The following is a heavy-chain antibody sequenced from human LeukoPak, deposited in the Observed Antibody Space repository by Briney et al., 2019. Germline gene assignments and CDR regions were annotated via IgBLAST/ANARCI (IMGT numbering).Heavy chain of an antibody. Sequence: GGSLRLSCTASGFTFSGYSMNWIRQAPGKGLERVSSFGTRSTSVYHAGSVKGRFAISRDNAKNSLYLQMNSLRAEDTALYYCAREVSEGFDFWGQGTLVTVSS. V-gene: IGHV3-21*01. J-gene: IGHJ4*02. CDR2: FGTRSTSV. CDR1: GFTFSGYS. D-gene: IGHD3-22*01. CDR3: AREVSEGFDF.